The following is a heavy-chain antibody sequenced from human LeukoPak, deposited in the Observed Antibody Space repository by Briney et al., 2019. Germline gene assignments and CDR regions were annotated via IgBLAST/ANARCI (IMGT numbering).Heavy chain of an antibody. CDR1: GGSFSGYY. CDR3: ARGDGSGSYYNVGSDY. V-gene: IGHV4-34*01. J-gene: IGHJ4*02. CDR2: INHSGST. D-gene: IGHD3-10*01. Sequence: SETLSLTCAVYGGSFSGYYWSWIRQPPGKGLEWIGEINHSGSTNYNPSLKSRVIISADMSKNQFSLKLSSVTAADTAVYYCARGDGSGSYYNVGSDYWGQGTLVTVSS.